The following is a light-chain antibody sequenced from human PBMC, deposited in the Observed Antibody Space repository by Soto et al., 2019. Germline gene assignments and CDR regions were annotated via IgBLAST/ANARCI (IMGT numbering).Light chain of an antibody. CDR2: GAS. CDR3: QQYNNWPRT. Sequence: EIVITQSRATLSVSPGERATLSCRASQSVSSDLAWYHQKPGQAPRLLIYGASTRATGIPARFSGSGSGTEFTLTINSLQSEDFAVYYCQQYNNWPRTFGQGTKVDI. CDR1: QSVSSD. J-gene: IGKJ1*01. V-gene: IGKV3-15*01.